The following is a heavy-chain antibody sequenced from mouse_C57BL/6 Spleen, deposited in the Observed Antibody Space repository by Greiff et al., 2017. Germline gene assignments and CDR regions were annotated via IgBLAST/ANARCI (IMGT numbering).Heavy chain of an antibody. D-gene: IGHD1-1*01. V-gene: IGHV2-2*01. CDR3: ARTAITTVVADYYAMDY. CDR1: GFSLTSYG. CDR2: IWSGGST. Sequence: QVQLKQSGPGLVQPSQSLSITCTVSGFSLTSYGVHWVRQSPGKGLAWLGVIWSGGSTDYNAAFISRLSISKDNSKSQVFFKMNSLQADDTAIYYCARTAITTVVADYYAMDYWGQGTSVTVSS. J-gene: IGHJ4*01.